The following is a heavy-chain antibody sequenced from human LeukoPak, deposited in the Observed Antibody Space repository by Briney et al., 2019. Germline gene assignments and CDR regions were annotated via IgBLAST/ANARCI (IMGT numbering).Heavy chain of an antibody. CDR2: IIPIFGTA. V-gene: IGHV1-69*05. CDR3: ARVPSISAGGPLDP. CDR1: GGTFSSYA. D-gene: IGHD6-13*01. Sequence: SVKVSCKASGGTFSSYAISWVRQAPGQGLEWMGGIIPIFGTANYAQKFQGRVTITTDESTSTAYMELSSLRSEDTAVYYCARVPSISAGGPLDPWGQGTVVTVSS. J-gene: IGHJ5*02.